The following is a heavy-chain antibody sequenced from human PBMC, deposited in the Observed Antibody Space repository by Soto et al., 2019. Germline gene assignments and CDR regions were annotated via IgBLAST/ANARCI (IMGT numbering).Heavy chain of an antibody. CDR1: GYTFTTYA. J-gene: IGHJ4*02. CDR3: ARDRLHTSSSITFDY. CDR2: LRTYDGHT. D-gene: IGHD6-6*01. V-gene: IGHV1-18*01. Sequence: GASVKVSCKASGYTFTTYAISWVRQAPGQGLEWMGWLRTYDGHTDYAQNLQGRVTMTTDTSTNTAYMELRSLRSDDTAVYYCARDRLHTSSSITFDYWGQGTRVTVSS.